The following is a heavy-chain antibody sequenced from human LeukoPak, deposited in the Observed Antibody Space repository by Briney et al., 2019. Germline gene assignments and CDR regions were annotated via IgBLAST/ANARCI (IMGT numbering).Heavy chain of an antibody. D-gene: IGHD5-12*01. CDR3: AKDLGLVSSGYDY. J-gene: IGHJ4*02. Sequence: PGGSVRLSCAASGFTLSSYAMSWVRQAAGKGLEWVSAISGSGGSTYYADSVKGRFTISRDNSKNTLYLQMNSLRAEDTAVYYCAKDLGLVSSGYDYWGQGTLVTVSS. V-gene: IGHV3-23*01. CDR1: GFTLSSYA. CDR2: ISGSGGST.